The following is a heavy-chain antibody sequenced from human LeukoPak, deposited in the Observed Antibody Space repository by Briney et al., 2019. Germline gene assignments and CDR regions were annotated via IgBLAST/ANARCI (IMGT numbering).Heavy chain of an antibody. CDR1: GYTFIGYF. J-gene: IGHJ4*02. CDR2: LNPNSGGT. D-gene: IGHD5-24*01. CDR3: ARFDGYNYLSVDY. V-gene: IGHV1-2*02. Sequence: ASVKVSCKASGYTFIGYFIHWVRQVPGQGLEWMGWLNPNSGGTNYAQEFQGRVTMTRDTSIRTVYMELSRLTSDDTAVYYCARFDGYNYLSVDYWGQGTLVTVSS.